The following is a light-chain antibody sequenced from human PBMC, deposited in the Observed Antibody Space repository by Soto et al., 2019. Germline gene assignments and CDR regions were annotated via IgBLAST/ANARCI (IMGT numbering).Light chain of an antibody. V-gene: IGKV1-5*03. Sequence: DIQMTQSPSTLSASVGDRVTITCRASQSISTWLAWYQQKPGKAPRLLIYKASSLQSGVPSRFSGSGSGTEFTLTIRSLQADDFATYYCQQYQSNSRTFGQGTKLEIK. CDR2: KAS. J-gene: IGKJ1*01. CDR1: QSISTW. CDR3: QQYQSNSRT.